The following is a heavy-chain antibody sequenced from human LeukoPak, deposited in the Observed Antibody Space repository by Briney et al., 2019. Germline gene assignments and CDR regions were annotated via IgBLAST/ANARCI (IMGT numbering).Heavy chain of an antibody. D-gene: IGHD2-15*01. CDR1: GYIFTGYY. CDR2: INPNSGGT. J-gene: IGHJ3*02. CDR3: AVVSRGPFDAFGI. Sequence: GSSVNVSCKASGYIFTGYYMHWGRHAPGQGLEWIGWINPNSGGTNYAQKFQGRVTIDRDTSISTAYMELRRLRSDDTDVYYCAVVSRGPFDAFGIWGQGTMVTVSS. V-gene: IGHV1-2*02.